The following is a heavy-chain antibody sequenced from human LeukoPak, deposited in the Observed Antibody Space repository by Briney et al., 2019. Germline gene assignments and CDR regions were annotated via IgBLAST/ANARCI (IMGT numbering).Heavy chain of an antibody. CDR3: ARWNRELHFDY. J-gene: IGHJ4*02. CDR2: IYYSGST. CDR1: GGSISSGDYY. V-gene: IGHV4-30-4*08. D-gene: IGHD4-23*01. Sequence: SETLSLTCTVSGGSISSGDYYWSWIRQPPGKGLEWIGYIYYSGSTYYNPSLKSRVTISVDTSKNQFSLKLSSVTAADTAVYYCARWNRELHFDYWGQGTLVTVSS.